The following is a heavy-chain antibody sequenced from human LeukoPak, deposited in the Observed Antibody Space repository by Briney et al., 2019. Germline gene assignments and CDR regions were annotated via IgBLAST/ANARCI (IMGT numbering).Heavy chain of an antibody. Sequence: GGSLRLSCAASGFVSSSYSMNWVRQAPGKGLEWVSYISSGSPTIFYADSAKGRFTISRDNAKNSLYLQMNSLRAEDTAVYYCARGTELRYFDWSINFDYWGQGTLVTVSS. D-gene: IGHD3-9*01. CDR2: ISSGSPTI. CDR3: ARGTELRYFDWSINFDY. CDR1: GFVSSSYS. J-gene: IGHJ4*02. V-gene: IGHV3-48*04.